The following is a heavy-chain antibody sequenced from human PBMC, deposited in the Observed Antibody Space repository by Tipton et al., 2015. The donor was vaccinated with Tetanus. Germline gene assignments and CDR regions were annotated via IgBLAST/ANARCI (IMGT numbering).Heavy chain of an antibody. V-gene: IGHV4-39*01. CDR1: GGSISSGVYY. D-gene: IGHD3-9*01. J-gene: IGHJ4*02. Sequence: TLSLTCTVSGGSISSGVYYWGWLRQDPGKGLEWIGRISYSGNTAYNPSLKSRVAISVDTSKNQFSLKLTSVTAADTAVYYCARRGGDFLTGYYDSWGQGTPVLVSS. CDR2: ISYSGNT. CDR3: ARRGGDFLTGYYDS.